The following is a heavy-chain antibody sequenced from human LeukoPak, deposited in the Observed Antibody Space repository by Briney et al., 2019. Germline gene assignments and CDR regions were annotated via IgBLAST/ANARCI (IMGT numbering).Heavy chain of an antibody. D-gene: IGHD2-2*01. CDR2: IIPIFGTA. Sequence: ASVKVSCKASGGTFSSYAISWVRQAPGQGLEWMGGIIPIFGTANYAQKFQGRVTITTDESTSTAYMELSSLRSEDTAVYYCARDHCSSTSCPRNRFDPWGQGTLVTVSS. CDR3: ARDHCSSTSCPRNRFDP. CDR1: GGTFSSYA. J-gene: IGHJ5*02. V-gene: IGHV1-69*05.